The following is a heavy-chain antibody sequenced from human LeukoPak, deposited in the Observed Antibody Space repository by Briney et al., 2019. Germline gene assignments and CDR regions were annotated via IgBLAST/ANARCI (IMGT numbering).Heavy chain of an antibody. D-gene: IGHD6-13*01. J-gene: IGHJ4*02. Sequence: SETLPLTCTVSGGSISSGGYYWSWIRQHPGKGLEWIGYIYYSGSTYYNPSPKSRVTISVDTSKNQFSLKLSSVTAADTAVYYCARFPSSWFPSYYFDYWGQGTLVTVSS. V-gene: IGHV4-31*03. CDR2: IYYSGST. CDR1: GGSISSGGYY. CDR3: ARFPSSWFPSYYFDY.